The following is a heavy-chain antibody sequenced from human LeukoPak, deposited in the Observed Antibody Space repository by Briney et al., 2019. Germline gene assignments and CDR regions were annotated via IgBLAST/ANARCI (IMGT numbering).Heavy chain of an antibody. D-gene: IGHD2/OR15-2a*01. CDR1: GGSISRDY. CDR2: IYTGGSA. Sequence: SETLSLTCTVSGGSISRDYWSWIRQAAGKGLEWIGRIYTGGSANYNPSLRSRVTMSIDTSKNQFSLKLSSVTAADTAVYYCARGSSIDFDYWGPGTLVTVSS. CDR3: ARGSSIDFDY. J-gene: IGHJ4*02. V-gene: IGHV4-4*07.